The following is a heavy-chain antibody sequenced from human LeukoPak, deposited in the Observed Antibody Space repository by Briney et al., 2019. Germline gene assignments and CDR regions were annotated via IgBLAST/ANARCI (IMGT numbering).Heavy chain of an antibody. D-gene: IGHD3-9*01. J-gene: IGHJ4*02. V-gene: IGHV3-15*01. CDR3: STLTSRYLPDS. CDR1: GFTFSSYA. Sequence: RPGGSLRLSCAASGFTFSSYAMSWVRQAPGKGLEWVGRIKSKADGETTDYAAPVKGRFTFSRDDSKNMLYLQMNGLKSEDTAVYYCSTLTSRYLPDSWGQGTLVTVSS. CDR2: IKSKADGETT.